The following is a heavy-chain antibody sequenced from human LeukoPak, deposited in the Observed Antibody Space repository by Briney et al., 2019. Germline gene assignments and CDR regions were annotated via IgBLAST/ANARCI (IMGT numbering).Heavy chain of an antibody. V-gene: IGHV3-66*01. J-gene: IGHJ4*02. CDR2: IYTGGGT. D-gene: IGHD2-21*02. CDR1: GFSIGHYY. Sequence: PGGSLRLSCAASGFSIGHYYMTWVRQTPGKGLDWVSVIYTGGGTNYGDSVTGRFTISRDNSKNTLYLQMNSLRADDTAIYYCARGQAYCGADCYSDWGQGTLVTVSS. CDR3: ARGQAYCGADCYSD.